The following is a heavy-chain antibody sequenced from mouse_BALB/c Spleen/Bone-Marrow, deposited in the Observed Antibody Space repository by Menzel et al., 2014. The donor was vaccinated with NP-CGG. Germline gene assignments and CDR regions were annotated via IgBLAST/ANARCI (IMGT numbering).Heavy chain of an antibody. CDR1: GNTFTSYW. CDR3: ARALGDGYYYAMDY. CDR2: IDPSDSET. D-gene: IGHD2-3*01. J-gene: IGHJ4*01. V-gene: IGHV1-69*02. Sequence: VQLQQSGAELVKPGAPVKLSCKASGNTFTSYWMNWVKQRPGRGLEWIGRIDPSDSETHYNQKFKDKATLTVDKSSSTAYIQLSSLTSEDSAVYYCARALGDGYYYAMDYWGQGTSVTVSS.